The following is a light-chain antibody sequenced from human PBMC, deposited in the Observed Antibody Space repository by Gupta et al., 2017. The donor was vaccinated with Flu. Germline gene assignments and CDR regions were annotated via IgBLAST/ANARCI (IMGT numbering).Light chain of an antibody. CDR1: SSNIGSNT. CDR2: TNT. Sequence: QSVLTQAPSASGTPGQRVTNFCSGSSSNIGSNTVNWYQQFPGAAPKLLIYTNTPRPSGVTDRFSGSKSGTSASLAISGLQSEDEADYHCAAWDDSLNGWVFGGGTKLTVL. J-gene: IGLJ3*02. V-gene: IGLV1-44*01. CDR3: AAWDDSLNGWV.